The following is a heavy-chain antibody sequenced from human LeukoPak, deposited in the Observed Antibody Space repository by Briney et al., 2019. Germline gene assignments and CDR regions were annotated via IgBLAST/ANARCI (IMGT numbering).Heavy chain of an antibody. CDR3: ARADDSGWPRTPEYFFDY. J-gene: IGHJ4*02. CDR1: GYTFTAYY. V-gene: IGHV1-2*02. Sequence: SGKVSCKTSGYTFTAYYIHWVRQAPGQGLEWMGWISPSSGGTNNAQKFQGRVTMTRDTSISTAYMELSRLRSDDTAVYYCARADDSGWPRTPEYFFDYWGRGTLVTVSS. CDR2: ISPSSGGT. D-gene: IGHD6-19*01.